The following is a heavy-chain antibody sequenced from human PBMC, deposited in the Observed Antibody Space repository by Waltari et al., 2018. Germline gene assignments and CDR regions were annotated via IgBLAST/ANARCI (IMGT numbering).Heavy chain of an antibody. J-gene: IGHJ5*02. CDR3: ARLTAKSGSYLGNWFDP. CDR2: IDPGDSDT. Sequence: EVQLVQSGAEVKKPGESLKISCKGSGYSFTSYWIGWVRQMPGKGLEWMGIIDPGDSDTRYSPSFQGQVTISADKSISTAYLQWSSLKASDTAMYYCARLTAKSGSYLGNWFDPWGQGTLVTVSS. D-gene: IGHD1-26*01. V-gene: IGHV5-51*01. CDR1: GYSFTSYW.